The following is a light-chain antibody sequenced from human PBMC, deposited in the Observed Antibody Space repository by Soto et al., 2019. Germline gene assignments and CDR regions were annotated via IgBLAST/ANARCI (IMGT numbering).Light chain of an antibody. V-gene: IGKV3-20*01. CDR1: QSVSSSY. CDR2: GAS. CDR3: QQYGSSPLT. J-gene: IGKJ4*01. Sequence: EIVLTQSPGTLSLSPGERATLSCRASQSVSSSYLAWYQQKPGQAPRLLIYGASSRATGTPDRFSGSGSGTDFTLTISSLEPEDFAVYYCQQYGSSPLTFGGGTKVEIK.